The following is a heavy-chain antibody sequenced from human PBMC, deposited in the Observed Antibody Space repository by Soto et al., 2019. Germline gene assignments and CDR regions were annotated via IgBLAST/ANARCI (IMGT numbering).Heavy chain of an antibody. CDR2: ISGSGGST. V-gene: IGHV3-23*01. D-gene: IGHD2-2*01. CDR3: AKDPLDCSSTSCYV. J-gene: IGHJ4*02. CDR1: GFTFSSYA. Sequence: GGSLRLSCAASGFTFSSYAMSWVRQAPGKGLEWVSAISGSGGSTYYADSVKGRFTISRDNSKNTLYLQMNSLRAEDTAVYYCAKDPLDCSSTSCYVWGQGTLVTVSS.